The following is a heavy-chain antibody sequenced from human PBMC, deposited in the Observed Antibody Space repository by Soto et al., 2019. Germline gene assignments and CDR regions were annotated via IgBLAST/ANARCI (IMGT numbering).Heavy chain of an antibody. Sequence: ASVKVACNALKGTFSVYLLSSGRKTPAQGLEWLRVIIPIFGTASNAQRFQGRVTTTADESTSTAYMELSSLRSEDTSVYYCARSSILTVSSVNYYYYGMDVWGQGTTVTVSS. CDR1: KGTFSVYL. D-gene: IGHD3-9*01. V-gene: IGHV1-69*13. CDR3: ARSSILTVSSVNYYYYGMDV. CDR2: IIPIFGTA. J-gene: IGHJ6*02.